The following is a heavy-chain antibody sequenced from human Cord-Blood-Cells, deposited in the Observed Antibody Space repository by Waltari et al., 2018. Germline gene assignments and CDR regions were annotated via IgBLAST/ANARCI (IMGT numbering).Heavy chain of an antibody. CDR2: ISSSSSYI. D-gene: IGHD2-8*01. J-gene: IGHJ4*02. CDR3: ARDGDIVLMVYAIHGFDY. V-gene: IGHV3-21*01. Sequence: VRQAPGKGLEWVSSISSSSSYIYYADSVKGRFSISRDNAKNSLYLQMNSLRAEDTAVYYCARDGDIVLMVYAIHGFDYWGQGTLVTVSS.